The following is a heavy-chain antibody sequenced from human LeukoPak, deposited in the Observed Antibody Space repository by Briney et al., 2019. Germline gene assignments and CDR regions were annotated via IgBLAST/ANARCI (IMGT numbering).Heavy chain of an antibody. J-gene: IGHJ3*02. Sequence: GGSLRLSCAASGFTFSSYGMSWVRQAPGKGLEWVSSISSSSSYIYYADSVKGRFTISRDNAKNSLYLQMNSLRAEDTAVYYCARVFDHTRQSHAFDIWGQGTMVTVSS. CDR3: ARVFDHTRQSHAFDI. CDR2: ISSSSSYI. D-gene: IGHD3-9*01. V-gene: IGHV3-21*01. CDR1: GFTFSSYG.